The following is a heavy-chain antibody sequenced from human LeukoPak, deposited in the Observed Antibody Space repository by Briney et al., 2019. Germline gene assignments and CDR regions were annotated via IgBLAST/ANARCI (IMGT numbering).Heavy chain of an antibody. CDR3: ARRPTTVTTGYYYYYMDV. D-gene: IGHD4-17*01. Sequence: PSETLSLTCTVSGGSISSYYWSWIRQPPGKGLEWIGYIYYSGSTNYNPSLKSRVTISVDPSKNQFSLKLSSVTAADTAVYYCARRPTTVTTGYYYYYMDVWGKGTTVTVSS. J-gene: IGHJ6*03. CDR1: GGSISSYY. CDR2: IYYSGST. V-gene: IGHV4-59*08.